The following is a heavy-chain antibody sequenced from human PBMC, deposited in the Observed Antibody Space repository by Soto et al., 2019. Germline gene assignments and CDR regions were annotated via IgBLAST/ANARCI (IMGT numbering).Heavy chain of an antibody. CDR3: ARAGGSAAAALDVDY. V-gene: IGHV4-59*01. CDR1: GGSISSYY. J-gene: IGHJ4*02. CDR2: IFYSGNT. Sequence: QVQLQESGPGLVKPSETLSLTCTVSGGSISSYYWTWIRQPPGKGLEWIGYIFYSGNTNYTPSLKSRVTISVDTSKNQFSLKLSSVTAADTAVYYCARAGGSAAAALDVDYWGQGTLVTVSS. D-gene: IGHD6-13*01.